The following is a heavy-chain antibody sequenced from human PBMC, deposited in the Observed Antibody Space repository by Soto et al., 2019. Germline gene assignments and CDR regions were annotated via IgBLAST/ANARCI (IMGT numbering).Heavy chain of an antibody. CDR2: IYYSGST. D-gene: IGHD3-10*01. V-gene: IGHV4-39*01. J-gene: IGHJ5*02. CDR1: GGSISSSSYY. CDR3: ARPSMVRGVIWFDP. Sequence: NPSETLSLTCTVSGGSISSSSYYWGWIRQPPGKGLEWIGSIYYSGSTYYNPSLKSRVTISVDTSKNQFSLKLSSVTAADTAVYYCARPSMVRGVIWFDPWGQGTLVTVSS.